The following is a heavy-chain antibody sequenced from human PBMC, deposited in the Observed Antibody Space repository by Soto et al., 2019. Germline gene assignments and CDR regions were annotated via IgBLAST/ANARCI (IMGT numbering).Heavy chain of an antibody. D-gene: IGHD2-21*01. Sequence: SLRLSCAVSGIGFDDYGMSWVRQVPGKGLEWVPAINWNGAMTNYADSVRGRFTISRDNGKNSLYLQMNSLRAEDTAFYYCARTQKDYYYFDHWAQGTLVTVS. CDR3: ARTQKDYYYFDH. CDR2: INWNGAMT. V-gene: IGHV3-20*04. CDR1: GIGFDDYG. J-gene: IGHJ4*02.